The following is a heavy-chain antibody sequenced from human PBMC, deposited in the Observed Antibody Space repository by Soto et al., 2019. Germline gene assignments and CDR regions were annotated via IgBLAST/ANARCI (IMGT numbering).Heavy chain of an antibody. CDR2: ISGSGGST. CDR3: AKLQQLPAPEL. D-gene: IGHD1-1*01. V-gene: IGHV3-23*01. Sequence: EVQLLESGGGLVQPGGSLRLSCAASGFTFSSSAMSWVRQAPGKGLEWVSGISGSGGSTYNADSVKGRFTISRDNSKNPPDPPKNSLRAQDTAVYFCAKLQQLPAPELWGQGTMVTVSS. CDR1: GFTFSSSA. J-gene: IGHJ3*01.